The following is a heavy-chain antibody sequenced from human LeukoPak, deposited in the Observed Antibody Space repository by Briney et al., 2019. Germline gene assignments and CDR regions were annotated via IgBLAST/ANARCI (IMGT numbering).Heavy chain of an antibody. CDR3: ARGGYSNYLRSWFDP. CDR1: GYSTSSGYY. CDR2: MYHCGVT. J-gene: IGHJ5*02. Sequence: SETLSLTCTVSGYSTSSGYYWAWIRQPPGKGLEWIGSMYHCGVTYYNPSLKSRVALSVDTSKNQLSLNLTTVTAADTAVYYCARGGYSNYLRSWFDPWGQGNLVTVST. V-gene: IGHV4-38-2*02. D-gene: IGHD4-11*01.